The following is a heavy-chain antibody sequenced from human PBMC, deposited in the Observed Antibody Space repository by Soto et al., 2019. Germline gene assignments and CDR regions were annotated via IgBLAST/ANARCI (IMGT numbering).Heavy chain of an antibody. CDR1: KYIFTGYH. D-gene: IGHD3-9*01. CDR2: INPNSGDT. V-gene: IGHV1-2*02. J-gene: IGHJ6*02. CDR3: ARDARGTRGFDEMDI. Sequence: SEEVSFKASKYIFTGYHINWVRQAPGRGLEWMGWINPNSGDTEYAQNFQGRVTMTRDTSFNLVYMEMSGLMSDDTAVYYCARDARGTRGFDEMDIWGQGTTVTVSS.